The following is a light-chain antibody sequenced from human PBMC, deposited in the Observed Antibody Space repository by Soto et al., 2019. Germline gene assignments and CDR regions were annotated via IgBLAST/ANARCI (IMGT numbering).Light chain of an antibody. CDR2: GAS. CDR3: QQYNIWPRT. Sequence: EIVLTQSPGTLSLSPGERATLSCRATESVVSNYLAWYQLKPGQAPRLLIYGASTRATGIPARFSGSGSGTEFTLTISSLQSEDFAVYYCQQYNIWPRTFGQGTKVDIK. CDR1: ESVVSN. J-gene: IGKJ1*01. V-gene: IGKV3-15*01.